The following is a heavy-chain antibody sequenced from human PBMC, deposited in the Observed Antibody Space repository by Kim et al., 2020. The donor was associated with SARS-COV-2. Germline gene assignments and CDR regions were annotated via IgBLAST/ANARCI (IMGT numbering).Heavy chain of an antibody. Sequence: QKFQGRVTITADESTSTAYMELSSLRSEDTAVYYCASGYYYDSSGYYVDYWGQGTLVTVSS. J-gene: IGHJ4*02. D-gene: IGHD3-22*01. CDR3: ASGYYYDSSGYYVDY. V-gene: IGHV1-69*01.